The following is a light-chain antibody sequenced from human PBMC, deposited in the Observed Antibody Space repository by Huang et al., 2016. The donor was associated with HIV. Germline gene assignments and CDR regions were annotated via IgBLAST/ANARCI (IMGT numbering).Light chain of an antibody. CDR1: HDISSY. Sequence: IQLTQSPSSLSASVGDRVTITCRASHDISSYLAWYQQKPGKAPNLLIYGASTLQSGVPSRFSGRGSGTVFILTISNLQPEDFATYYCQQFNSFLFGPGTKVDVK. J-gene: IGKJ3*01. V-gene: IGKV1-9*01. CDR3: QQFNSFL. CDR2: GAS.